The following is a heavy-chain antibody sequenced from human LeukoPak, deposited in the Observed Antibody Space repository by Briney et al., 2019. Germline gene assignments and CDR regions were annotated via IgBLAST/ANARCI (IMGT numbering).Heavy chain of an antibody. Sequence: PGGSLRLSCVASGFTFSSYGMHWVRQAPGKGLEWVAFISYDGGIKHYADPVKGRLTISRDNSKNTLHLQMNSLRPEDTAVYYCAKVGDYGGNPYWGQGTLVTVSS. J-gene: IGHJ4*02. CDR3: AKVGDYGGNPY. D-gene: IGHD4-23*01. CDR1: GFTFSSYG. V-gene: IGHV3-30*02. CDR2: ISYDGGIK.